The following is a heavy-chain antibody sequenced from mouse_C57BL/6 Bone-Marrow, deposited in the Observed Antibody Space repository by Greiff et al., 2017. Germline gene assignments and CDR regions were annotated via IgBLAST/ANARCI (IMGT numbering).Heavy chain of an antibody. CDR1: GFTFSSYG. V-gene: IGHV5-6*01. CDR2: ISRGGSYT. Sequence: EVKLMESGGDLVKPGGSLKLSCAASGFTFSSYGMSWVRQTPDKRLEWVATISRGGSYTYYPDSLKGRFTISRDNAKNTLYLQMSSLKSEDTAMYYCARHKGLDSFAYWGQGTLVTVSA. CDR3: ARHKGLDSFAY. J-gene: IGHJ3*01.